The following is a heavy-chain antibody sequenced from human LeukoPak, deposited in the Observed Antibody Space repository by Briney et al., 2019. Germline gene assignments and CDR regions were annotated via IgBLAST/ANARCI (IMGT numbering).Heavy chain of an antibody. CDR3: AKGYYYDSSGYSFFDY. D-gene: IGHD3-22*01. CDR1: GFTFSSYG. Sequence: GGSLRLSCAASGFTFSSYGMHWVRQAPGKGLEWVAFIRYDGSNKYYADSVKGRFTISRDNSKNTLYLQMNSLRAEDTAVYYCAKGYYYDSSGYSFFDYWGQGTLVIVSS. V-gene: IGHV3-30*02. CDR2: IRYDGSNK. J-gene: IGHJ4*02.